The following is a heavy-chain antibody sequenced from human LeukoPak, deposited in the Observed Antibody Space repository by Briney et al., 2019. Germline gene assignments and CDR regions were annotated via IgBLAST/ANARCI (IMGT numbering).Heavy chain of an antibody. V-gene: IGHV3-21*01. CDR3: ARDYRMFDY. J-gene: IGHJ4*02. Sequence: PGGSLSLSCAGSVFALKGFSLTWGREAPGKGLESVPSIRSTSAYMHYADSVKGRFTISRDNAKDSLYLQMNSLRAEDTAVYYCARDYRMFDYWGQGTLVTVSS. CDR2: IRSTSAYM. CDR1: VFALKGFS. D-gene: IGHD4-11*01.